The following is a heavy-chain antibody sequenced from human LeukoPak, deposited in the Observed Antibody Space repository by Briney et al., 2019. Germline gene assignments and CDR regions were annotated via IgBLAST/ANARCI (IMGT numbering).Heavy chain of an antibody. J-gene: IGHJ6*03. V-gene: IGHV3-30*02. CDR1: GFTFIHDG. CDR3: AKYPGGFTGIVNYYHMDV. CDR2: ISCDGSNK. D-gene: IGHD1-26*01. Sequence: PVGYLILSCASIGFTFIHDGMHSVRQAQGQGLEWVPVISCDGSNKYYADSVKGRFTISRDNSKNTLFLQMNSLRAEDTALYYCAKYPGGFTGIVNYYHMDVWGKGTTVTVSS.